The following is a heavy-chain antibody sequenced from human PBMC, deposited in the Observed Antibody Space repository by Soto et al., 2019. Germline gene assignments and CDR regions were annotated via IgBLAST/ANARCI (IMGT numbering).Heavy chain of an antibody. D-gene: IGHD6-13*01. V-gene: IGHV1-3*01. J-gene: IGHJ4*02. CDR3: ARDQQLALFDC. CDR2: IHADNGNT. CDR1: GYTFTSYA. Sequence: QVQLVQSGADVKKPGASVKVSCKASGYTFTSYAMHWVRQAPGQRLEWMGWIHADNGNTKYSQKFQGRVTITRDTSASTAYRKLSSLRSEKTAVYYWARDQQLALFDCWGQGTLVTDSS.